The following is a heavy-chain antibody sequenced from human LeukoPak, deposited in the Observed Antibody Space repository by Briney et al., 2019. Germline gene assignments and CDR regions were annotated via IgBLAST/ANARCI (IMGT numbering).Heavy chain of an antibody. CDR3: ARGDLLTGYPLDYHYGMGV. J-gene: IGHJ6*02. D-gene: IGHD3-9*01. CDR2: VYYSGSA. V-gene: IGHV4-39*07. Sequence: SETLSLTCTVSSGSSSSGNYYWGWIRQPPGKGLEWIGSVYYSGSAIYNPSLKSRVTISIDTSKNQFSLKLTSVTAADTAVYYCARGDLLTGYPLDYHYGMGVWGQGTTVTVSS. CDR1: SGSSSSGNYY.